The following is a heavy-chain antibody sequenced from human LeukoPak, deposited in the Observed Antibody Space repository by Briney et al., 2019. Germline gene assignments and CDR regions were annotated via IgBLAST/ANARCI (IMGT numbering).Heavy chain of an antibody. Sequence: GGSLRLSCAASGFTFSSYAMNWVRQAPGKGLEWVSAISGSGGSTYYADSVKGRFTISRENSKNTLHLQMNSLKAADTAVYYCAKDSLMAPVTYYFDYWGQGTLVTVSS. D-gene: IGHD4-17*01. V-gene: IGHV3-23*01. CDR2: ISGSGGST. CDR3: AKDSLMAPVTYYFDY. J-gene: IGHJ4*02. CDR1: GFTFSSYA.